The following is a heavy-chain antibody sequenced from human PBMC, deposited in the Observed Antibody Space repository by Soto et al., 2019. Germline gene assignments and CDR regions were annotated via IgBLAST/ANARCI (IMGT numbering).Heavy chain of an antibody. Sequence: EVQLLESGGGLVQPGGSLRLSCAASGFTFSSYAMSWVRQAPGKGLEWVSAISGSGGSTYYADSVKGRFTISRDNSKNTLYLQMNSLRAEDTGVYYCAKDLADTAFFGAWGGGGLDAFDIWGQGTMVTVSS. CDR2: ISGSGGST. J-gene: IGHJ3*02. D-gene: IGHD5-18*01. CDR3: AKDLADTAFFGAWGGGGLDAFDI. V-gene: IGHV3-23*01. CDR1: GFTFSSYA.